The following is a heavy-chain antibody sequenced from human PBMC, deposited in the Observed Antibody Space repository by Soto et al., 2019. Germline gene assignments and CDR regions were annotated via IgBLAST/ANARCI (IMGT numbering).Heavy chain of an antibody. V-gene: IGHV4-31*03. CDR2: IYYSGST. J-gene: IGHJ4*02. D-gene: IGHD3-16*02. CDR1: GGSISSGGYY. CDR3: ARGPAHDYVWGSYRYTHFDY. Sequence: SETLSLTCTVSGGSISSGGYYWSWIRQHPGKGLEWIGYIYYSGSTYYNPSLKSRVTISVDTSKNQFSLKLSSVTAADTAVYYCARGPAHDYVWGSYRYTHFDYWGQGTLVTVSS.